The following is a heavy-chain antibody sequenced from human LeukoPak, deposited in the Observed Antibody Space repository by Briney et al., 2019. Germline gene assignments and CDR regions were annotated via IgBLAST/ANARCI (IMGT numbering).Heavy chain of an antibody. CDR3: ARADPPYYYDSSGVY. J-gene: IGHJ4*02. D-gene: IGHD3-22*01. Sequence: PGGSLRLSCAASGFTFSSYAMSWVRLAPGKGLEWVSAISGRGGSTYYADSVKGRFTISRDNSNNTLYLQMNSLRAEDTAVYYCARADPPYYYDSSGVYWGQGTLVTVSS. CDR1: GFTFSSYA. CDR2: ISGRGGST. V-gene: IGHV3-23*01.